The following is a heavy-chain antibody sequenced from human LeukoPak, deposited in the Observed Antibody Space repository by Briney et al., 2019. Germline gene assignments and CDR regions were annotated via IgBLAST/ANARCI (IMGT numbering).Heavy chain of an antibody. CDR1: GFTFSSYA. CDR2: ISYDGSNK. Sequence: PGGSLRLSCAASGFTFSSYAMHWVRQAPGKGLEWVAVISYDGSNKYYADSVKGRYTISRDNSKNTLYLQMNSLRAKDTAVYYCARESGSYYDYWGQGTLVTVSS. V-gene: IGHV3-30*04. CDR3: ARESGSYYDY. D-gene: IGHD1-26*01. J-gene: IGHJ4*02.